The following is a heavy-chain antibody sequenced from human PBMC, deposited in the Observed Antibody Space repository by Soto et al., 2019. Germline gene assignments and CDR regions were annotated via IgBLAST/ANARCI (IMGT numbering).Heavy chain of an antibody. V-gene: IGHV3-23*01. CDR1: GFTFSSYA. D-gene: IGHD3-16*01. CDR2: ISVSGGST. J-gene: IGHJ4*02. Sequence: GGSLRLSCAASGFTFSSYAMSWVRQAPGKGLEWVSAISVSGGSTYYADSVKGRFTIARDNSKNTLYLQMNSLRAEDTAVYYCAKYGGGSGDGRGYYFDYWGQGTLVTVSS. CDR3: AKYGGGSGDGRGYYFDY.